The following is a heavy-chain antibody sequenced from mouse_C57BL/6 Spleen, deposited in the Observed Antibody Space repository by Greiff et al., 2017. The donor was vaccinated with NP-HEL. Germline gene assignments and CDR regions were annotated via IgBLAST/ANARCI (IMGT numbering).Heavy chain of an antibody. CDR1: GYTFTSYW. CDR2: INPSSGST. D-gene: IGHD1-3*01. Sequence: QVQLQQPGAELVKPGASVKLSCKASGYTFTSYWMHWVKQRPGQGLEWIGMINPSSGSTNYNEKFKSKATLTVDKSSSTAYMQLSSLTSEDSAVYYCARENYWFAYWGQGTLVTVSA. CDR3: ARENYWFAY. J-gene: IGHJ3*01. V-gene: IGHV1-64*01.